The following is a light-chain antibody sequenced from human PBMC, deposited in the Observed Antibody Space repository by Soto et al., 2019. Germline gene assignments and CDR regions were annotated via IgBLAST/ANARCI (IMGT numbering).Light chain of an antibody. CDR3: QQYDNVPFT. Sequence: DIQMTQSPSSLSASVGDRVTITCQASQDISHYLNWYQQKPGKAPTLLIYDASNLESGVPSSFSGSGSGTDFTFTISSLQPEEIAAYYCQQYDNVPFTFGQGTRLEIK. J-gene: IGKJ5*01. CDR1: QDISHY. V-gene: IGKV1-33*01. CDR2: DAS.